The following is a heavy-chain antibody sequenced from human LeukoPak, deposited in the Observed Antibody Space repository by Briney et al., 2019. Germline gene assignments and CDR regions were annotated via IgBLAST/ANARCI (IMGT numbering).Heavy chain of an antibody. D-gene: IGHD3-22*01. CDR3: ARDQHSSGLVVY. Sequence: ASVKVSCKASGYTFTAYYMHWVRQAPGQGLEWMGWINPNSGGTNYAQSFQGRVTMTRDTSINTAYMELSSLRSDDTAVYYCARDQHSSGLVVYWGQGTLVTVSS. V-gene: IGHV1-2*02. CDR1: GYTFTAYY. J-gene: IGHJ4*02. CDR2: INPNSGGT.